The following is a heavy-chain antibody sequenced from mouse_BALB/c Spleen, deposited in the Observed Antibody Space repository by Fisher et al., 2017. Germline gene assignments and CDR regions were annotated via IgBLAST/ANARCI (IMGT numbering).Heavy chain of an antibody. CDR3: ARGEPYWYFDV. V-gene: IGHV1-26*01. Sequence: KFKGKAILTVDKSSSTAYMELRSLTSEDSAVYYCARGEPYWYFDVWGAGTTVTVSS. J-gene: IGHJ1*01.